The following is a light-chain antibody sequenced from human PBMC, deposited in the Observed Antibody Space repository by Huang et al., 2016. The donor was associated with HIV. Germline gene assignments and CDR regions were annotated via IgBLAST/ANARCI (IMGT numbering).Light chain of an antibody. J-gene: IGKJ1*01. Sequence: IVMSQSPATLSVSPGDSATLSCRANQTVNNKVAWFQQKVGQEPRLLIYSASVRASSSGVPDRFLGRGSGTEFTLSITGVQSDDFAVYYCQQYNDWPWTFGQGTRV. CDR3: QQYNDWPWT. CDR1: QTVNNK. CDR2: SAS. V-gene: IGKV3D-15*01.